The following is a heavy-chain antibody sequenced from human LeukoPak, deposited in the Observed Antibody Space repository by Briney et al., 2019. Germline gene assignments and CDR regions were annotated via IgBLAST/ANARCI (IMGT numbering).Heavy chain of an antibody. CDR3: ARPGPDAFDI. V-gene: IGHV3-53*01. J-gene: IGHJ3*02. CDR1: GFTVSSNY. CDR2: IYSGGST. Sequence: GGSLRLSCAASGFTVSSNYMSWVRQAPGKGLEWVSIIYSGGSTFYADSVKGRFTFSRDNSKNTLYLQMNSLRAEDTAVYYCARPGPDAFDIWGQGTMVTVSS.